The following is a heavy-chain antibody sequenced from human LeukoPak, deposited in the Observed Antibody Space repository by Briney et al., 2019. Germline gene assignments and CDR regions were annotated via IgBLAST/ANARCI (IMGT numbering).Heavy chain of an antibody. CDR3: AKAANEWELLAGYFDY. D-gene: IGHD1-26*01. J-gene: IGHJ4*02. CDR1: GFTFSSYA. V-gene: IGHV3-23*01. Sequence: GGSLRLSCAASGFTFSSYAMSWVRQAPGKGLECISGFGGSGGSTYYADSVKGRFTISRDNSKNTLYLQMNSLRAEDTAVYYCAKAANEWELLAGYFDYWGQGTLVTVSS. CDR2: FGGSGGST.